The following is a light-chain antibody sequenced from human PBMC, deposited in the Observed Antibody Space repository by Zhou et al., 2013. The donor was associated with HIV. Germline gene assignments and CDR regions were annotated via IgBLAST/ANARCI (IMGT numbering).Light chain of an antibody. V-gene: IGKV1-8*01. CDR3: QQSYTTPET. Sequence: AIRMTQSPTSFSASTGDRVTITCRATQDISSYVAWYQQELGKAPKLLIYGASTLQSGVPSRFSGSGYGTDFTLTISSLQPEDFANYYCQQSYTTPETFGGDQGGDQT. CDR2: GAS. CDR1: QDISSY. J-gene: IGKJ4*01.